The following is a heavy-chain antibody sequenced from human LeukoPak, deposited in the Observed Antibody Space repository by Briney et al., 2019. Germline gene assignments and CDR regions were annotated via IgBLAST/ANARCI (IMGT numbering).Heavy chain of an antibody. CDR2: IKRDGSET. CDR3: AKSAYSSSYYYYYMDV. J-gene: IGHJ6*03. V-gene: IGHV3-7*03. CDR1: GFTFSSHW. D-gene: IGHD6-6*01. Sequence: GGSLRLSCAASGFTFSSHWMSWVRQAPGKGLEWVANIKRDGSETYYVDSVKGRFTISRDNAMKSLFLQMDSLRAEDMALYYCAKSAYSSSYYYYYMDVWGKGTTVTVSS.